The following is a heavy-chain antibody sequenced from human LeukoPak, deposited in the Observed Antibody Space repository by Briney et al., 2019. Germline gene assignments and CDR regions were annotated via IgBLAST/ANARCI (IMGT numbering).Heavy chain of an antibody. Sequence: GGSLRLSCAASGFTFSSYGMHWVRQAPGKGLEWVAVIWYDGSNKYYADSVKGRFTISRDNSKNTLYLQMNSLRAEDTAVYYCARDRVEAAAGFQSRGDWFDPWGQGTLVTVSS. V-gene: IGHV3-33*01. J-gene: IGHJ5*02. CDR2: IWYDGSNK. CDR3: ARDRVEAAAGFQSRGDWFDP. CDR1: GFTFSSYG. D-gene: IGHD6-13*01.